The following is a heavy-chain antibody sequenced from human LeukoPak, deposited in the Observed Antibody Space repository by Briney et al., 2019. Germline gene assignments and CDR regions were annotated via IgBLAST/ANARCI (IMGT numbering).Heavy chain of an antibody. J-gene: IGHJ4*02. V-gene: IGHV4-59*08. Sequence: PSETLSLTCTVSGGSISTYYWSWIRQPPGKGLEWIGYVYHSGTTNYNPSLKRRATISADTSKNQFSLKVKSVTAADTAVYYCARHGGTLGYFDNWGQGTLVTVSS. D-gene: IGHD1-26*01. CDR3: ARHGGTLGYFDN. CDR1: GGSISTYY. CDR2: VYHSGTT.